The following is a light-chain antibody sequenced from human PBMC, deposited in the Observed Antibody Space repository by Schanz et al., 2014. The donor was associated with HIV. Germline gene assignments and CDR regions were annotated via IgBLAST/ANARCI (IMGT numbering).Light chain of an antibody. CDR1: SSDVGSYNL. Sequence: QSALTQPASVSGSPGQSITISCTGTSSDVGSYNLAPRYQQHPGKAPKLMIYEVSKRPSGVSNRFSGSKSGNTASLTISGLQAEDEADYYCCSYAGSSTPVVFGGGTKLTVL. V-gene: IGLV2-23*02. CDR2: EVS. CDR3: CSYAGSSTPVV. J-gene: IGLJ2*01.